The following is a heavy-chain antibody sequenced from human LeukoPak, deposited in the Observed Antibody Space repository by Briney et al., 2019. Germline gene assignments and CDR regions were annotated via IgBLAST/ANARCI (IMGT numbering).Heavy chain of an antibody. CDR2: IGWNSGGI. V-gene: IGHV3-9*01. CDR1: GFTFDDYA. J-gene: IGHJ4*02. Sequence: PGGSLRLSCAASGFTFDDYAMHWVRRAPGKGLEWVSGIGWNSGGIVYADSVKGRFTISRDNAKNSLYLQMNSLGAEDTAFYYCVKVTSAGFVDHWGQGTLVSVSS. CDR3: VKVTSAGFVDH. D-gene: IGHD6-13*01.